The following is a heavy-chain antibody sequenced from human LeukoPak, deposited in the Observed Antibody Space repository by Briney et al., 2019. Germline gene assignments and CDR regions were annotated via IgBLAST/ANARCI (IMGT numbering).Heavy chain of an antibody. CDR2: IYTSGST. Sequence: SETLSLTCTVSGGSISSYYWSWIRQPAGKGLEWIGRIYTSGSTNYNPSLKSRVTISVDTSKNQFSLKLSSVTAADTAVYYCARGIVATIGMALGYWGQGTLVTVSS. V-gene: IGHV4-4*07. CDR1: GGSISSYY. CDR3: ARGIVATIGMALGY. J-gene: IGHJ4*02. D-gene: IGHD5-12*01.